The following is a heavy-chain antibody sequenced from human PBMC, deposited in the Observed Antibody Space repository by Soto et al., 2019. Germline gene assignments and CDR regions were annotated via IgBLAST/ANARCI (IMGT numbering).Heavy chain of an antibody. D-gene: IGHD2-2*01. CDR1: GGTFSSYA. V-gene: IGHV1-69*13. J-gene: IGHJ6*02. CDR2: IIPIFGTA. Sequence: SVKVSCKASGGTFSSYAISWLRQAPGQGLEWMGGIIPIFGTANYAQKFQGRVTITADESTSTAYMELSSLRSEDTAVYYCARVPSAGYCSSTSCYGGYYYYGMDVWGQGTTVTVSS. CDR3: ARVPSAGYCSSTSCYGGYYYYGMDV.